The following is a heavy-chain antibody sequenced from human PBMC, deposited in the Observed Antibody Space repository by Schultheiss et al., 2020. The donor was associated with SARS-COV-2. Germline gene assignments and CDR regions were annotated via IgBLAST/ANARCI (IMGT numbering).Heavy chain of an antibody. Sequence: GGSLRLSCAASGFTFSSYGMHWVRQAPGKGLEWVAVIWYDGSNKYYADSVKGRFTISRDNSKNTVYLQMNSLRAEDTAVYYCAKDGCGSSSCEIDYWGQGTLVTVSS. J-gene: IGHJ4*02. CDR1: GFTFSSYG. CDR2: IWYDGSNK. D-gene: IGHD6-13*01. CDR3: AKDGCGSSSCEIDY. V-gene: IGHV3-33*03.